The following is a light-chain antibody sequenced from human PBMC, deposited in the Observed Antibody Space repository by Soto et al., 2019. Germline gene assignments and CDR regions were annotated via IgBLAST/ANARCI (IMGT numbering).Light chain of an antibody. CDR2: GAS. Sequence: EVVLTQSPGTLSLSPGERATLSCRASQAVSSILLAWYQQKPGQAPRLLIYGASSRATGIPDRFSGSGSGTDFTRTVSRLEPEDFAVYYCQQHGTSPIFGGGTKVDIK. V-gene: IGKV3-20*01. CDR3: QQHGTSPI. J-gene: IGKJ4*01. CDR1: QAVSSIL.